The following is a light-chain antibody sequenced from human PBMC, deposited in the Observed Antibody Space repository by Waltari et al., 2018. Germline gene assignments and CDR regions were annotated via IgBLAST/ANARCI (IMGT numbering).Light chain of an antibody. Sequence: QSALPHPASVSGSPGQSIPIPCPGTSADSGRYTFSAWYQQVPGNAPKLVIYEVTERPSGVSNRFSGSKSGNTASLTISGLQTEDEADYYCSSFESSRTWLFGGGTKLTVL. J-gene: IGLJ3*02. CDR1: SADSGRYTF. V-gene: IGLV2-23*02. CDR3: SSFESSRTWL. CDR2: EVT.